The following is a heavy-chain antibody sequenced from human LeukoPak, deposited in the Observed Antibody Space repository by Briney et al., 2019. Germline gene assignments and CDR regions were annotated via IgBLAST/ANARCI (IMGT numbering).Heavy chain of an antibody. V-gene: IGHV4-39*01. D-gene: IGHD5-18*01. Sequence: PSETLSLTCTVSGGSISSSSYYWGWIRQPPGKGLEWIGRIYYSGSTYYNPSLKSRVTISVDTSKNQFSLKLSSVTAADTAVYYCARMADTAMAHDYWGQGTLVTVSS. CDR1: GGSISSSSYY. CDR3: ARMADTAMAHDY. J-gene: IGHJ4*02. CDR2: IYYSGST.